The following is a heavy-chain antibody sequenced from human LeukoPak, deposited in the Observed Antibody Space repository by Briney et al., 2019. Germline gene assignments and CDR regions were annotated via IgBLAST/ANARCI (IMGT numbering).Heavy chain of an antibody. D-gene: IGHD6-19*01. CDR1: GFTFSSYG. CDR3: AKSPIAVAGTGPPGEWRH. V-gene: IGHV3-30*02. Sequence: GGSLRLSCAASGFTFSSYGMHWVRQAPGKGLEWVAFIRYDGSNKYYADSVKGRFTISRDNSKNTLYLQMNSLRAEDTAVYYCAKSPIAVAGTGPPGEWRHWGHGTMVTVSS. J-gene: IGHJ3*01. CDR2: IRYDGSNK.